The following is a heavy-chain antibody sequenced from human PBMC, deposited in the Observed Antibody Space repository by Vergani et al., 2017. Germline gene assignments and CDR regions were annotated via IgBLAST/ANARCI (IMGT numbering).Heavy chain of an antibody. CDR2: ICHTEDT. CDR1: GDSISSNNC. Sequence: QVQLQESGPELVKPPWTLSLTCAVSGDSISSNNCWPWVRQPPGKGLEWIGEICHTEDTKYSPSLKSRVTVSVDESSNLFSLRLNSVTAADTAVYYCATIGYRRWGYYFDYWGQGILVTVSS. J-gene: IGHJ4*02. D-gene: IGHD2-2*02. V-gene: IGHV4-4*03. CDR3: ATIGYRRWGYYFDY.